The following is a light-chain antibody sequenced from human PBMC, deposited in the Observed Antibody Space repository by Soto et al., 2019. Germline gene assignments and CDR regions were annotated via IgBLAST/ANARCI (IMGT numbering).Light chain of an antibody. CDR1: QTVSSTY. V-gene: IGKV3-20*01. J-gene: IGKJ5*01. Sequence: IVLTQSPGTLSLSPGERATLSCRASQTVSSTYLAWYQQKPGQAPRLLIYSASSRATGIPDRFSGSGSGTDFTLTISRLEHADFAVYYCQQYGSSPPITFGQGTRLEIK. CDR2: SAS. CDR3: QQYGSSPPIT.